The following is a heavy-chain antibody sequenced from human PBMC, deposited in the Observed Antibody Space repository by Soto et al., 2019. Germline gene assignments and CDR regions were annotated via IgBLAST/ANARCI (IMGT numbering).Heavy chain of an antibody. Sequence: SVKVSCKASGGTFSSYASSWGRQAPGQGLEWMGGIIPIFGTANYAQKFQGRVTITADESASTAYMELSSLRSEDTAVYYCARELVLVSAICYHCDGMDVPGQGTTVIVSS. CDR3: ARELVLVSAICYHCDGMDV. V-gene: IGHV1-69*13. CDR1: GGTFSSYA. CDR2: IIPIFGTA. D-gene: IGHD2-21*02. J-gene: IGHJ6*02.